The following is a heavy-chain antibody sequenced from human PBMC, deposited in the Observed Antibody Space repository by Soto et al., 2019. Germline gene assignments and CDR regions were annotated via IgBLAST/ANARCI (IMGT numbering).Heavy chain of an antibody. D-gene: IGHD5-18*01. Sequence: QLQLQESGPGLVKPSETLSLTCTVSGGSISSSSYYWGWIRQPPGKGLEWIGSIYYSGSTYYNPSLKSRVTISVDTSKNQFSLKLSSVTAADTAVYYCARYSDEDTAMVGGFDYWGQGTLVTVSS. V-gene: IGHV4-39*01. CDR1: GGSISSSSYY. CDR3: ARYSDEDTAMVGGFDY. CDR2: IYYSGST. J-gene: IGHJ4*02.